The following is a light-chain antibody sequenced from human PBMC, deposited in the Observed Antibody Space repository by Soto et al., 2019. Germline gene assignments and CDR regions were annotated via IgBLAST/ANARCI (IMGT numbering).Light chain of an antibody. CDR3: TSNATGGTHV. V-gene: IGLV2-14*01. J-gene: IGLJ1*01. CDR1: NSDIGGYNI. CDR2: DVS. Sequence: QSVLTQPASVSGSPGQSITLSCTGTNSDIGGYNIVSWYQQHPGKAPKLMIYDVSIRPSGVSDRFSGSKSANTASLTISGLQPEDEADYYCTSNATGGTHVFGTGTKLTVL.